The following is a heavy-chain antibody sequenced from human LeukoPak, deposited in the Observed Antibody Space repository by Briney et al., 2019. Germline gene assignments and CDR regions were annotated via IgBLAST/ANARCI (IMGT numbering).Heavy chain of an antibody. J-gene: IGHJ4*02. Sequence: PGGSLRLSCAASGFIFSRYTMNWVRQAPGKGLEWVSSISSTSTYIYYADSVKGRFTISRDNAKKSLYLQMISLRADDTAVYYCTRDEDEELVRDYWGQGTLVTVSS. CDR3: TRDEDEELVRDY. V-gene: IGHV3-21*01. CDR2: ISSTSTYI. D-gene: IGHD6-13*01. CDR1: GFIFSRYT.